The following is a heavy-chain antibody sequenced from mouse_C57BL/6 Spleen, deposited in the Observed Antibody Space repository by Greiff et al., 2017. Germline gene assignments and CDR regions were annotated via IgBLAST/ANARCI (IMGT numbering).Heavy chain of an antibody. D-gene: IGHD4-1*01. J-gene: IGHJ3*01. CDR1: GYSITSGYY. CDR2: ISYDGSN. CDR3: ARRANWAVY. Sequence: EVQVVESGPGLVKPSQSLSLTCSVTGYSITSGYYWNWIRQFPGNKLEWMGYISYDGSNNYNPSLKNRISITRDTSKNQFFLKLNSVTTEDTATYYCARRANWAVYWGQGTLVTVSA. V-gene: IGHV3-6*01.